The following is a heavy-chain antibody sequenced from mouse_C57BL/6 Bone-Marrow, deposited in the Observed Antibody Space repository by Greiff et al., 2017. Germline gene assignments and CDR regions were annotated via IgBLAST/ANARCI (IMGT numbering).Heavy chain of an antibody. CDR3: AIDSEYAMDY. V-gene: IGHV1-50*01. CDR2: IDPSDSYT. J-gene: IGHJ4*01. Sequence: QVQLQQPGAELVKPGASVKLSCKASGYTFTSYWMQWVKQRPGQGLEWIGGIDPSDSYTNYNQKFKGKATLTVDTSSSTAYMQLSSLTSEDSAVYYCAIDSEYAMDYWGQGTSVTGSS. CDR1: GYTFTSYW.